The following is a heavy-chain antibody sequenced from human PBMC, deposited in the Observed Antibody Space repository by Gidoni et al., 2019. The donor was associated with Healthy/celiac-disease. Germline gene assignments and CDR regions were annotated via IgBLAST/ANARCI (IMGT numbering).Heavy chain of an antibody. CDR3: ARVAFGGFVPNNFDY. J-gene: IGHJ4*02. CDR2: IKQDGSEK. CDR1: GFTFSSYW. Sequence: EVQLVESGGGLVQPGGSLRLSCAASGFTFSSYWMSWVRQAPGKGLAWVANIKQDGSEKYYVDSVKGRFTISRDNAKNSLYLQMNSLRAEDTAVYYCARVAFGGFVPNNFDYWGQGTLVTVSS. V-gene: IGHV3-7*01. D-gene: IGHD3-10*01.